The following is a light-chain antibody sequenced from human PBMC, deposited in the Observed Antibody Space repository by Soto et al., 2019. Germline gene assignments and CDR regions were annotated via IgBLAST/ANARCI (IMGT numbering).Light chain of an antibody. CDR3: QRYNNWPLT. V-gene: IGKV3-11*01. Sequence: EIVLTQSPATLSLSPGERATLSCRASQSVSSYLAWYQQKPGQAPRLLIYDASNRATGIPARFSGSGSGTDFTLTISSLEPEDFAVYYCQRYNNWPLTFGGRTKVDIK. CDR2: DAS. CDR1: QSVSSY. J-gene: IGKJ4*01.